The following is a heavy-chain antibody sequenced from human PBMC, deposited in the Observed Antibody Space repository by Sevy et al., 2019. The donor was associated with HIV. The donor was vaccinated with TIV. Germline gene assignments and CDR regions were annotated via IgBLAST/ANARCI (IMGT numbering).Heavy chain of an antibody. D-gene: IGHD3-22*01. J-gene: IGHJ4*02. CDR1: GGSISSYY. CDR2: IYYTGRT. CDR3: ARHGLVYYYDSSGYFDY. V-gene: IGHV4-59*08. Sequence: SETLSLTCTVSGGSISSYYWSWIRQPPGKGLEWIGYIYYTGRTNYNPSLKSRVTISVDTSKNQFSLKLSSVTAADTAVYYCARHGLVYYYDSSGYFDYWGQGTLVTVSS.